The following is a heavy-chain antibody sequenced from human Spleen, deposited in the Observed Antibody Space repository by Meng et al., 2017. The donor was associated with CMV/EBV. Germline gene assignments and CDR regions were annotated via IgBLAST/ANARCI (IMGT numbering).Heavy chain of an antibody. CDR1: GFKFSIYW. V-gene: IGHV3-74*01. J-gene: IGHJ4*02. Sequence: GGSLRLSCAASGFKFSIYWIHWVRQVPGKGLVWVSRISSDGSTTAYADPVKGRFTISRDNAKDSLFLQMNSLRAEDTAVYYCARAWYSGNSDLGFWGRGTQVTVSS. D-gene: IGHD4-23*01. CDR3: ARAWYSGNSDLGF. CDR2: ISSDGSTT.